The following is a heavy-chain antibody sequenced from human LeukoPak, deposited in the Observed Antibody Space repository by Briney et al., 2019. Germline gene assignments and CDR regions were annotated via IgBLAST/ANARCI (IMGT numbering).Heavy chain of an antibody. CDR3: AKATGYLL. J-gene: IGHJ4*02. D-gene: IGHD1-14*01. V-gene: IGHV3-30*02. Sequence: PGGSLRLSCAASGFTFSSYGMHWVRQAPGKGLKWVAFIRYDGSNKYYADSVKGRFTISRDNSENTLYLQMNSLRAEDTAVYYCAKATGYLLWGQGTLVIVSS. CDR1: GFTFSSYG. CDR2: IRYDGSNK.